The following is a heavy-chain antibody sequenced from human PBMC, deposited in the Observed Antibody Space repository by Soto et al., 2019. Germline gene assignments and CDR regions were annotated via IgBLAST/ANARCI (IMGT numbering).Heavy chain of an antibody. J-gene: IGHJ4*02. CDR1: GLTLNSFA. V-gene: IGHV3-30-3*01. Sequence: QVHLVESGGGVVQAGRSLRLSCTASGLTLNSFAIHWVRQAPGKGLEWVSVISEDGSNKYFAESVRGRFLISRDNSKNTVYLQMSRLRLEVTAVYFCARRLTRTVSALGYWGQGTLVSVSS. CDR2: ISEDGSNK. CDR3: ARRLTRTVSALGY. D-gene: IGHD6-19*01.